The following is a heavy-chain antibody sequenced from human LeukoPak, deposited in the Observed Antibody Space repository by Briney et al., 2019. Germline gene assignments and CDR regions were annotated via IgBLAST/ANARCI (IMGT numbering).Heavy chain of an antibody. Sequence: SETLSLTCAVYGGSFSGYYWSGIRQPPGKGRECIGEIDHSGGTNYNPSLQSRVSISVDTSKNPFSLKLSSVTAADPAVYYCARVPYSGSLRRAEYIQHWGPGTLVTVSS. CDR2: IDHSGGT. CDR3: ARVPYSGSLRRAEYIQH. V-gene: IGHV4-34*01. CDR1: GGSFSGYY. D-gene: IGHD1-26*01. J-gene: IGHJ1*01.